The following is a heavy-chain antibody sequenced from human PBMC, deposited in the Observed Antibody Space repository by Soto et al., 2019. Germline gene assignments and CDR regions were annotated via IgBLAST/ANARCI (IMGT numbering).Heavy chain of an antibody. CDR3: ARDFAYFDS. D-gene: IGHD3-3*01. J-gene: IGHJ4*02. CDR1: GGSISSGDYY. Sequence: SETLSLTCTVSGGSISSGDYYWSWIRQPPGKGLEWIGYVYHTGRTSYNPSLKSRVSISMDTSKNQFSLNLDSVTAADTAVYFCARDFAYFDSWGQGTLVTVSS. V-gene: IGHV4-61*08. CDR2: VYHTGRT.